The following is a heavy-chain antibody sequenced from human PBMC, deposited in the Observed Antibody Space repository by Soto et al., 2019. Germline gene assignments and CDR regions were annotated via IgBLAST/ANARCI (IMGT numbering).Heavy chain of an antibody. Sequence: SETLSLTCTVTGDSINNRSYYWGRIRQPPGKGLEWIGSIYYSGSTYNNPSLKSRVSMSVDTSKNQFSLKLRSVTAADTALYYCARQRTSVVTQAYFDSWGQGSLVTVSS. V-gene: IGHV4-39*01. CDR3: ARQRTSVVTQAYFDS. CDR2: IYYSGST. J-gene: IGHJ4*02. CDR1: GDSINNRSYY. D-gene: IGHD2-21*02.